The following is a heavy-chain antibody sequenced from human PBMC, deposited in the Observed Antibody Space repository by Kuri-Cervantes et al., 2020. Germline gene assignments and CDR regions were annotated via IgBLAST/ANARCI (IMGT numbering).Heavy chain of an antibody. CDR2: ISYDGSNK. J-gene: IGHJ4*02. D-gene: IGHD6-19*01. CDR3: ARAKYYSSGWYLGY. Sequence: GGSLRLSCAASGFTFSSYAMHWVRQAPGKGLEWVAVISYDGSNKYYADSVKGRFTISRDNAKNSLYLQMNSLRAEDTAVYYCARAKYYSSGWYLGYWGQGTLVTVSS. CDR1: GFTFSSYA. V-gene: IGHV3-30-3*01.